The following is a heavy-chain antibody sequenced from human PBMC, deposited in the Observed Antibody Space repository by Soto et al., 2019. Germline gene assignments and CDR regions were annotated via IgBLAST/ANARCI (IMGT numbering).Heavy chain of an antibody. Sequence: PSETLSLTCTVSGGSISSGDYYWSWIRQPPGKGLEWIGYIYYSGSTYYNPSLKSRVTISVDTSKNQFSLKLSSVTAADTAVYYCARVHHYYGSPWFDPWGQGTLVTVSS. J-gene: IGHJ5*02. CDR3: ARVHHYYGSPWFDP. CDR2: IYYSGST. D-gene: IGHD3-10*01. CDR1: GGSISSGDYY. V-gene: IGHV4-30-4*01.